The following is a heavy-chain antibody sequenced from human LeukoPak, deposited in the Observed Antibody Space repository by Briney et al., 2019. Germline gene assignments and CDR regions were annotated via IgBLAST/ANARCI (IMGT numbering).Heavy chain of an antibody. CDR3: ASGVLAAMVPDY. J-gene: IGHJ4*02. V-gene: IGHV3-74*01. Sequence: PGGSLRLSCAASGFTFSSYWMHWGRQAPGKGLVWISRISGGGSATSYADSVKGRFTISRDNAQNTLYLQMNSLRPEDTAVYYCASGVLAAMVPDYWGQGILVTVSS. D-gene: IGHD5-18*01. CDR1: GFTFSSYW. CDR2: ISGGGSAT.